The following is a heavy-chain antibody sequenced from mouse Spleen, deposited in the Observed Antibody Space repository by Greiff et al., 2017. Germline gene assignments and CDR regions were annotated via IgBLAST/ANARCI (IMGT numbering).Heavy chain of an antibody. CDR3: ARDADGYLDY. V-gene: IGHV7-1*01. J-gene: IGHJ2*01. Sequence: EVKVVESGGGLVQSGRSLRLSCATSGFTFSDFYMEWVRQAPGKGLEWIAASRNKANDYTTEYSASVKGRFIVSRDTSQSILYLQMNALRAEDTAIYYCARDADGYLDYWGQGTTLTVSS. CDR1: GFTFSDFY. CDR2: SRNKANDYTT. D-gene: IGHD2-3*01.